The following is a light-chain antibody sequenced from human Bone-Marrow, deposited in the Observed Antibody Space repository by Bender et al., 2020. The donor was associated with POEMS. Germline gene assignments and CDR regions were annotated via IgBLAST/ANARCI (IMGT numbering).Light chain of an antibody. CDR3: SSYTTSGTWV. CDR1: NIGTKS. V-gene: IGLV3-21*02. Sequence: SYVLTQPPSVSVAPGQTAKITCGGNNIGTKSVHWYQQRPGQSPFLVVYDDSARPSGIPERFSGSNSGDTASLTISGLQAEDEANYYCSSYTTSGTWVFGGGTKLTV. J-gene: IGLJ3*02. CDR2: DDS.